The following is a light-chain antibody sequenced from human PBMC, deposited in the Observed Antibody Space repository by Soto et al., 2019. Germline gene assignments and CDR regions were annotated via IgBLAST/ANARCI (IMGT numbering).Light chain of an antibody. CDR2: SAS. CDR3: LQDHNYPRT. V-gene: IGKV1-6*01. CDR1: QDIRNE. Sequence: ALQMTQSPSSLSAFVGDRVTITCRASQDIRNELGWYQQKPGKAPKLLIYSASSLQSGVPSRFSGSGSGTHFTLTISSLQPEDFAAYYCLQDHNYPRTFGQGTKVEIK. J-gene: IGKJ1*01.